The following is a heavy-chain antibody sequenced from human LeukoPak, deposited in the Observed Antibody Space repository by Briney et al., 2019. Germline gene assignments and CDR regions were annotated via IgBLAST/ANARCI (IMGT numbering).Heavy chain of an antibody. J-gene: IGHJ4*02. CDR2: ISGSGGST. D-gene: IGHD3-9*01. V-gene: IGHV3-23*01. CDR3: AKEGAINDILTGYQYYFDY. CDR1: GFTFSSYA. Sequence: PGGSLRLSCAASGFTFSSYAMSWVRQAPGKGLEGVSAISGSGGSTYYADSVKGRFTISRDNSKNTLYLQMNSLRAEDTAVYYCAKEGAINDILTGYQYYFDYWGQGTLVTVSS.